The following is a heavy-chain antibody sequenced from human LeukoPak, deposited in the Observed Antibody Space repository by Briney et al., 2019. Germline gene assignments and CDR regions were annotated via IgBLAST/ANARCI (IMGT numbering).Heavy chain of an antibody. CDR3: ARDPSGTYYPRVSGALDI. J-gene: IGHJ3*02. Sequence: SGGSLRLSCAASGFTFSSYSMNWVRQAPGKGLEWVSSISSISSYIYYADSVKGRFTVSRDNAKNSLYLQMDSLRDEDTAVYYCARDPSGTYYPRVSGALDIWGQGTMVTVSS. CDR1: GFTFSSYS. D-gene: IGHD1-26*01. V-gene: IGHV3-21*01. CDR2: ISSISSYI.